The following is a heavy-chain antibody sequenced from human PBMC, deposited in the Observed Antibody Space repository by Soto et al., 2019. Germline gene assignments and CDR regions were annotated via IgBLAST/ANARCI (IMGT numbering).Heavy chain of an antibody. D-gene: IGHD6-13*01. CDR1: GASVSSGGHY. J-gene: IGHJ4*02. Sequence: QVQLHESGPGLVKPSETLSLTCTVSGASVSSGGHYWSWIRQPPGKGLEWIGYIYNSGTTDYNPSLKSPVTISLDTSKNQFSLKVSSVTAADTAVYYCASGSSVSAYIDYWGQGTLVTVSS. V-gene: IGHV4-61*08. CDR3: ASGSSVSAYIDY. CDR2: IYNSGTT.